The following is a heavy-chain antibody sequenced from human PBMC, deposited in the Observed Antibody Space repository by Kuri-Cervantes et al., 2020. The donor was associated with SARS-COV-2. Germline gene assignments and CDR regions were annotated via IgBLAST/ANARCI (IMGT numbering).Heavy chain of an antibody. CDR2: IYTSGST. CDR1: GGSISSYY. J-gene: IGHJ2*01. V-gene: IGHV4-4*07. CDR3: ARVAVVVVAADWYFDL. D-gene: IGHD2-15*01. Sequence: SETLSLTCTVSGGSISSYYWSWIRQPAGKGLEWIGRIYTSGSTNYNPSLKSRVTMSVDTSKNQFSLKLSSVTAADTAVYYCARVAVVVVAADWYFDLWGRGTLVTDSS.